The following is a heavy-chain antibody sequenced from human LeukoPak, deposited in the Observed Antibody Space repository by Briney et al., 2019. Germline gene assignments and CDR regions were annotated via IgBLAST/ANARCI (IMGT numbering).Heavy chain of an antibody. Sequence: GGSLRLSCAASGFTFSSYAMSWVRQAPGKGLAWVSTISGGSGSTYCADSVKGRFTISRDNSKNTLYLQMNSLRDEDTAVYYCAKHRFESGGYHSTDWGQGTLVTVPS. D-gene: IGHD3-22*01. CDR2: ISGGSGST. J-gene: IGHJ4*02. CDR1: GFTFSSYA. CDR3: AKHRFESGGYHSTD. V-gene: IGHV3-23*01.